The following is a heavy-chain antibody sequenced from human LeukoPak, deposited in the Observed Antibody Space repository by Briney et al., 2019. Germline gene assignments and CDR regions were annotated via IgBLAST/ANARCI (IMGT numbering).Heavy chain of an antibody. Sequence: GGSLRLSCAASGFTFSSYSMNWVRQAPGKGLGWVSYISSSSSTIYYADSVKGRFTISRDNAKNSLYLQMNSLRAEDTAVYYCARDQGGSYYRWGDYWGQGTLVTVSS. CDR1: GFTFSSYS. J-gene: IGHJ4*02. CDR3: ARDQGGSYYRWGDY. V-gene: IGHV3-48*01. D-gene: IGHD1-26*01. CDR2: ISSSSSTI.